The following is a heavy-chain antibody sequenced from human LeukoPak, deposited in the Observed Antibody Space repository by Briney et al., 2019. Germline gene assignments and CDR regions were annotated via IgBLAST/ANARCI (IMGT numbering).Heavy chain of an antibody. CDR3: ARPTLTGYSSGFGY. CDR2: IYPGDSDT. D-gene: IGHD6-19*01. V-gene: IGHV5-51*01. Sequence: GESLKISCKASGYSFTCYWIVWVRQMPGKGLEWMGIIYPGDSDTRYSPSFQGQVTISADKSISTAFLQWSGLKASDTAIYYCARPTLTGYSSGFGYWGQGTLVTVSS. J-gene: IGHJ4*02. CDR1: GYSFTCYW.